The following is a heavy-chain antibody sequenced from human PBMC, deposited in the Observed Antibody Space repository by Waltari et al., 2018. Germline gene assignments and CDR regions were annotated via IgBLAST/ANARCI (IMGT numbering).Heavy chain of an antibody. CDR2: IHHSGST. D-gene: IGHD2-21*01. Sequence: QVQLQESGPGLVKPSETLSLTCAVSGYSISSGYYWGWVRQPPGKGLEWIGSIHHSGSTNNNPSLKSRVAITVDASKNKFSRKLSSVTAADTAVDYCASRAYGGNSNVDYWGQGTLVTVSS. J-gene: IGHJ4*02. CDR3: ASRAYGGNSNVDY. V-gene: IGHV4-38-2*01. CDR1: GYSISSGYY.